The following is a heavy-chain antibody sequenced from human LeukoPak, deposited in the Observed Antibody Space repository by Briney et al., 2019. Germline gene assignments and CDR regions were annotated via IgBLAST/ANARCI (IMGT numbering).Heavy chain of an antibody. Sequence: GGSLRLSCAASGFTFSSYSMNWVRQAPGKGLEWVANIRENGGEKDYVDSVKGRFIISRDNAKNSLYLQMNSLRAEDTAVYYCARGRGMNVWGQGTTVTVSS. CDR2: IRENGGEK. CDR3: ARGRGMNV. J-gene: IGHJ6*02. V-gene: IGHV3-7*01. CDR1: GFTFSSYS.